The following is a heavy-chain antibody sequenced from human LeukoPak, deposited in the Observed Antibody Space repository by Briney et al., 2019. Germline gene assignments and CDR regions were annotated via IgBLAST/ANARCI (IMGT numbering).Heavy chain of an antibody. D-gene: IGHD1-26*01. J-gene: IGHJ4*02. CDR2: ISSSGSTI. CDR3: AREWELLHCFDY. Sequence: GGSLRLSCAASGFAFNTYNMNWVRQAPGKGLEWISYISSSGSTIYYADSVRGRFTISRDNAKNSLYLQMNSLRAEDTAVYYCAREWELLHCFDYWGQGTLVTVSS. CDR1: GFAFNTYN. V-gene: IGHV3-48*04.